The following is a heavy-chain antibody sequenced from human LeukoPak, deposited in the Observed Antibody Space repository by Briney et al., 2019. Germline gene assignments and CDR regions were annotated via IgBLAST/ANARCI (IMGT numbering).Heavy chain of an antibody. D-gene: IGHD1-26*01. Sequence: GGSLRLSCAASGFTFSSYGMSWVRQAPGKGLEWVSVIYSGGSTYYADSVKGRFTISRDNSKNTLYLQMNSLRAEDTAVYYCASGSPGNFDYWGQGTLVTVSS. CDR1: GFTFSSYG. CDR2: IYSGGST. V-gene: IGHV3-53*01. J-gene: IGHJ4*02. CDR3: ASGSPGNFDY.